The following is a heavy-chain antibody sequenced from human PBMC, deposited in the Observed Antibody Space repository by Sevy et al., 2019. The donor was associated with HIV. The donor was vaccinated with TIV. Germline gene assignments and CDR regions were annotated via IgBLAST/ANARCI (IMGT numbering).Heavy chain of an antibody. CDR3: ARAFCTSGRCYSLAY. V-gene: IGHV1-18*01. CDR1: GYTFSIYR. CDR2: ISPHTGDT. D-gene: IGHD2-15*01. Sequence: ASVKVSCKVSGYTFSIYRITWVRQAPGQGLEWMGWISPHTGDTKFPENFQDRVTMSTDTSTATAYMELSSLRSDDTAVYYCARAFCTSGRCYSLAYWGQGTLVTVSS. J-gene: IGHJ4*02.